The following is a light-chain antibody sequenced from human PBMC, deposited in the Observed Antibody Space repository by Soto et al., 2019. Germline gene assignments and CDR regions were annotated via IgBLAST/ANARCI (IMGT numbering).Light chain of an antibody. Sequence: EIVLTQSPGTLSLSPGERATLSCRSSHSVSSNYLAWYQQKPGQAPRLLIYDVSSRATGIPDRFSGSGYGTHFTLTISRLEHGDFAVYYCQQYGISPTFGQGTKVEIK. CDR1: HSVSSNY. CDR2: DVS. J-gene: IGKJ1*01. CDR3: QQYGISPT. V-gene: IGKV3-20*01.